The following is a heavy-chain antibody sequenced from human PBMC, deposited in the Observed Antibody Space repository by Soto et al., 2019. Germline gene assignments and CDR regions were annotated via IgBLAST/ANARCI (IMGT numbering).Heavy chain of an antibody. CDR3: AKFSVAGTMAAYSSHY. D-gene: IGHD6-19*01. CDR2: ISGSGGST. V-gene: IGHV3-23*01. J-gene: IGHJ4*02. CDR1: GFTFSSYA. Sequence: GGSLRLSCAASGFTFSSYAMSWVRQAPGKGLEWVSAISGSGGSTYYADSVKGRFTISRDNSKNTLYLQMNSLRAEDTAVYYCAKFSVAGTMAAYSSHYWCPGLLVTVFS.